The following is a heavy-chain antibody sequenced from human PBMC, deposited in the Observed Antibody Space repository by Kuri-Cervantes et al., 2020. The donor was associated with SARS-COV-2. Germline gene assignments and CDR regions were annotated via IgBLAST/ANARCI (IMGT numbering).Heavy chain of an antibody. D-gene: IGHD2-2*02. CDR1: GFTFSNAW. Sequence: GGSLRLSCAASGFTFSNAWMSWVRQAPGKGLEWVGRIKSKTDGGTTDYAAPVKGRFTISRDGSKNTLYLQMNSLKTEDTAVYYCTTDLPNPTYPRYYYYYYGMDVWGQGTTVTVSS. J-gene: IGHJ6*02. CDR3: TTDLPNPTYPRYYYYYYGMDV. V-gene: IGHV3-15*01. CDR2: IKSKTDGGTT.